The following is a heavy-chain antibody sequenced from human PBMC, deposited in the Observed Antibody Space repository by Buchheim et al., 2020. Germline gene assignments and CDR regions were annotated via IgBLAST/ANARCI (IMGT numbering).Heavy chain of an antibody. V-gene: IGHV3-30*18. CDR3: AKDLGGDYDYFDY. CDR2: ISYDGSNK. CDR1: GFTFSSYG. D-gene: IGHD4-17*01. Sequence: QVQLVESGGGVVQPGRSLRLSCAASGFTFSSYGMHWVRQAPGKGLEWVAVISYDGSNKYYAESVKGRFTISRDNSKNTMYLQMNSLRAEDTAVYYCAKDLGGDYDYFDYWGQGTL. J-gene: IGHJ4*02.